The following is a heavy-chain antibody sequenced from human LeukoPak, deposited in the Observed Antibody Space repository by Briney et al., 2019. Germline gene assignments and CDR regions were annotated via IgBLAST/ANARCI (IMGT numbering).Heavy chain of an antibody. V-gene: IGHV4-59*13. CDR3: ASFPGGSYYYYMDV. CDR2: IYYSGST. J-gene: IGHJ6*03. D-gene: IGHD3-10*01. CDR1: GGSISSYY. Sequence: SETLSLTCTVSGGSISSYYWSWIRQPPGKGLEWIGYIYYSGSTNYNPSLKSRVTISVDTSKNQFSLKLSSVTAADTAVYYCASFPGGSYYYYMDVWGKGTTVTVSS.